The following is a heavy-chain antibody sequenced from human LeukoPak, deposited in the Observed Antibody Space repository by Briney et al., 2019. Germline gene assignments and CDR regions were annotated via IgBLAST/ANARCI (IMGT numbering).Heavy chain of an antibody. J-gene: IGHJ4*02. CDR3: AREAMDYFDY. Sequence: PGGSLRLSCAASGFTVSSNYMSWVRQAPGKGLEWVSSISSSSSYIYYADSVKGRFTNSRDNAKNSLYLQMNSLRAEDTAVYYCAREAMDYFDYWGQGTLVTVSS. CDR1: GFTVSSNY. CDR2: ISSSSSYI. V-gene: IGHV3-21*01.